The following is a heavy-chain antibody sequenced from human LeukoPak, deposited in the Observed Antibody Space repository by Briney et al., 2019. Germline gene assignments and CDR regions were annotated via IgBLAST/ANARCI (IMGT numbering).Heavy chain of an antibody. J-gene: IGHJ1*01. Sequence: SETLSLTCTVSGGSISSYYWSWIRQPPGKGLEGIGYIYYRGSTNYNPSLKSRVTISVDTSKTHFSLKLSSVPAADTAVYYCARSPRYAVTTEYFQHWGQGTLVTVSS. CDR3: ARSPRYAVTTEYFQH. CDR2: IYYRGST. CDR1: GGSISSYY. D-gene: IGHD4-17*01. V-gene: IGHV4-59*01.